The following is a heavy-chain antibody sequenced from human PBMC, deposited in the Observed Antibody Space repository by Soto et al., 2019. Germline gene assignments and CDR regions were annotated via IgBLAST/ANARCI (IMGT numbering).Heavy chain of an antibody. Sequence: SETLSLTCTVSGGSISSHYWIWIRQPPGKGLEWIGYIYYSGSTNYNPSLKSRVTISVDTSKNQFSLKLSSVTAADTAVYYCARVSPGNLYYYYGMDVWGQGTTVTVSS. V-gene: IGHV4-59*11. CDR2: IYYSGST. CDR3: ARVSPGNLYYYYGMDV. CDR1: GGSISSHY. J-gene: IGHJ6*02.